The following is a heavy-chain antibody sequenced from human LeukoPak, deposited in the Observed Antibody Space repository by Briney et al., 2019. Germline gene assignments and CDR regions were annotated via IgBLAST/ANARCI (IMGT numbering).Heavy chain of an antibody. D-gene: IGHD3-10*01. CDR3: AKSSISGSGSYYPYYYGMDV. Sequence: ASVKASCKASGYSFTDYYMNWVRRAPGQGLEWMGWINPNSGGTNSAQRFQGRVTMTRDTSISTAYMELSSLRSDDTAVYYCAKSSISGSGSYYPYYYGMDVWGQGTTVTVSS. J-gene: IGHJ6*02. V-gene: IGHV1-2*02. CDR2: INPNSGGT. CDR1: GYSFTDYY.